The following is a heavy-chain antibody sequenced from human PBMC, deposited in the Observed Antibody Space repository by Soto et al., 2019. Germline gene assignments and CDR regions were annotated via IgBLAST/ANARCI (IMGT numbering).Heavy chain of an antibody. CDR3: ARWVGGSMYDNSGKYDS. D-gene: IGHD3-22*01. V-gene: IGHV3-30*03. CDR2: VSYDGTRK. J-gene: IGHJ5*01. CDR1: GFTFSGSG. Sequence: QVQLVESGGGVVQPGGSLRLTCAASGFTFSGSGMHWVRQAPGKGLEWVALVSYDGTRKYYTDSVRGRFTISRDNSENTLSLQMNSLRNEDTAVYYCARWVGGSMYDNSGKYDSWGQGTLVIVS.